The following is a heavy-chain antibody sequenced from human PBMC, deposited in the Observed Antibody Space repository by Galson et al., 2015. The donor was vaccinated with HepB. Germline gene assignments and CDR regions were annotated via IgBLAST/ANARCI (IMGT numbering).Heavy chain of an antibody. CDR3: ATVNGATLPTNWIGP. V-gene: IGHV1-2*02. J-gene: IGHJ5*02. Sequence: SVKVSCKASGYTFTGYYMHWVRQAPGQGLEWMGWINPNSGGTNYAQKFQGRVTMTRDTSISTAYMELSRLRSDDTAVYYCATVNGATLPTNWIGPWGQGTLVTVSS. CDR2: INPNSGGT. D-gene: IGHD4-17*01. CDR1: GYTFTGYY.